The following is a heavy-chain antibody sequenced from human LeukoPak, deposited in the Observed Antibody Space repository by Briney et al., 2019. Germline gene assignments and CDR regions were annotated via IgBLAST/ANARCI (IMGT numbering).Heavy chain of an antibody. D-gene: IGHD4-17*01. Sequence: GGSLRLSCAASGFTFSDYYRSWLRQAPGKGLEWVSYIRSSGSTIYYADSVKGRFTISRDNAKNSLYLQMNSLKTEDTAVYYCTTDPYGDYPYGDYFDYWGQGTLVTVSS. CDR3: TTDPYGDYPYGDYFDY. CDR1: GFTFSDYY. CDR2: IRSSGSTI. J-gene: IGHJ4*02. V-gene: IGHV3-11*01.